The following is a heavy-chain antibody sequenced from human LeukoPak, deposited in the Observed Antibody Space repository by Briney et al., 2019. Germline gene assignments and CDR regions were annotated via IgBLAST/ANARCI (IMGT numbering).Heavy chain of an antibody. CDR3: ARGRTLNSSGWYGPDY. J-gene: IGHJ4*02. CDR2: IHHSGNT. Sequence: PSGTLSLTCAVSGGSISTGYWWSWVRQPPGKGLEWIGEIHHSGNTNYNPSLKSRVTISVDKSKNQFSLSLRSVTAADTAVYYCARGRTLNSSGWYGPDYWGQGTLVTVSS. D-gene: IGHD6-19*01. CDR1: GGSISTGYW. V-gene: IGHV4-4*02.